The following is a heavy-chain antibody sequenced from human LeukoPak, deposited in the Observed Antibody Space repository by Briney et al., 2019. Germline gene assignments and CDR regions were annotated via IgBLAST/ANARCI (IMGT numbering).Heavy chain of an antibody. J-gene: IGHJ4*02. D-gene: IGHD4-23*01. V-gene: IGHV3-66*02. CDR1: GFTVSSNY. CDR3: ARDQHDYGGNSSIY. Sequence: GGSLRLSCAASGFTVSSNYMSWVRQAPGKGLEWVSVIYSGGSTYYADSVKGRFTISRDNSKNTLYLQMNSLRAEDTAVYYCARDQHDYGGNSSIYWGQGTLVTVSS. CDR2: IYSGGST.